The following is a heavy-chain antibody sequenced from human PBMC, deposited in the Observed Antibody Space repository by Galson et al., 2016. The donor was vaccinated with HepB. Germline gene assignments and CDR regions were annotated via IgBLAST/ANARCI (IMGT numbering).Heavy chain of an antibody. D-gene: IGHD5-12*01. CDR1: GFTFRAYT. CDR3: AGDRVDIVAAPSSIRNYYGMDV. Sequence: SLRLSCAASGFTFRAYTMHWVRQAPGKGLQWVSSISSGSRHISNADSLKGRFSISRDDAKTSVFLQMNSLTVDDTAKYFCAGDRVDIVAAPSSIRNYYGMDVWGQGTTVTVSS. CDR2: ISSGSRHI. J-gene: IGHJ6*02. V-gene: IGHV3-21*04.